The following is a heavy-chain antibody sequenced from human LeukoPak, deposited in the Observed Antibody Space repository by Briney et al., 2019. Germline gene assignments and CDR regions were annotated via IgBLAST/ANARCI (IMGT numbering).Heavy chain of an antibody. V-gene: IGHV4-30-4*08. CDR2: IYYRGST. Sequence: SETLSLTCTVSGGPVSSSSHYWGWIRQPPGKGLEWIGYIYYRGSTYYNPSLKSRLTISVDTSKNQFSLKLSSVTAADTAVYYCARVGVSSFHDTFDLWGQGTMVTVSS. CDR3: ARVGVSSFHDTFDL. D-gene: IGHD3-16*01. CDR1: GGPVSSSSHY. J-gene: IGHJ3*01.